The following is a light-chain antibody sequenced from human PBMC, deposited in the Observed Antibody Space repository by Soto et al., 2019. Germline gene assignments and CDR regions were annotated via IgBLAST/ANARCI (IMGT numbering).Light chain of an antibody. V-gene: IGLV2-14*01. CDR3: SSHTSGSTRV. CDR2: EVT. CDR1: SSDVGGSDY. J-gene: IGLJ1*01. Sequence: QSVLTQPASVSGSPGQSIAISCTGTSSDVGGSDYVSWYQQQPDKAPKLMIYEVTKPPSGVSNRFSGSKSGNTASLTISGLQAEDEADYYCSSHTSGSTRVFGTGTKVTVL.